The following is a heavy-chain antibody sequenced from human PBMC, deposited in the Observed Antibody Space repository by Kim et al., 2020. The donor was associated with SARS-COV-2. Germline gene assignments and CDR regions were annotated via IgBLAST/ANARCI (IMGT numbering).Heavy chain of an antibody. J-gene: IGHJ4*02. CDR2: ISSSSSYI. V-gene: IGHV3-21*01. D-gene: IGHD1-26*01. Sequence: GGSLRLSCAASGFTFSSYSMNWVRQAPGKGLEWVSSISSSSSYIYYADSVKGRFTISRDNAKNSLYLQMNSLKAEDTAVYYCARANIVGATKAYWDQGTLVTVSS. CDR3: ARANIVGATKAY. CDR1: GFTFSSYS.